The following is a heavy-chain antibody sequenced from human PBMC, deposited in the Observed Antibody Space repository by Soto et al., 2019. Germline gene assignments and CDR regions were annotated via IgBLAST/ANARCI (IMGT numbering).Heavy chain of an antibody. CDR1: GGSISSSSYY. CDR2: IYYSGST. J-gene: IGHJ4*02. CDR3: ARREGSGWKPFDY. V-gene: IGHV4-39*01. Sequence: PSETLSLTCTVSGGSISSSSYYWGWIRQPPGKGLEWIGSIYYSGSTYYNPSLKSRVTLSVDTSKNQFSLKLSSVTAADTAVYYCARREGSGWKPFDYRGLRTLVTVSS. D-gene: IGHD6-19*01.